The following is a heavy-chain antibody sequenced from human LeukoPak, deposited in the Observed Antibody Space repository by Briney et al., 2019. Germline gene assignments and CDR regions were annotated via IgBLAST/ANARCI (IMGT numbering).Heavy chain of an antibody. Sequence: GGSLRLSCAASGFTVSSNYMSWVRQAPGKGLEWVSVIYSDGSTYYADYVKGRFTISRDNSKNTLYLQMNSLRAEDTAVYYCAREAPARYYFDYWGQGTLVTVSS. CDR3: AREAPARYYFDY. D-gene: IGHD2-2*01. CDR1: GFTVSSNY. V-gene: IGHV3-66*01. J-gene: IGHJ4*02. CDR2: IYSDGST.